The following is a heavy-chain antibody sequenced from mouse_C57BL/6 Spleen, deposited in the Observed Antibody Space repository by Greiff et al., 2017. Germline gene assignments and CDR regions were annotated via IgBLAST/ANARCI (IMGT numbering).Heavy chain of an antibody. D-gene: IGHD2-4*01. CDR2: ILPGSGST. Sequence: PGAPFPLSCKATGYTFTGSCISWVKQRPGPFREWIGEILPGSGSTNYNHQFKGKATFTADTSSNTAYMQLSSLTTEDSAIYYCAIYYDYGDYYAMDYWGQGTSVTVSS. V-gene: IGHV1-9*01. J-gene: IGHJ4*01. CDR3: AIYYDYGDYYAMDY. CDR1: GYTFTGSC.